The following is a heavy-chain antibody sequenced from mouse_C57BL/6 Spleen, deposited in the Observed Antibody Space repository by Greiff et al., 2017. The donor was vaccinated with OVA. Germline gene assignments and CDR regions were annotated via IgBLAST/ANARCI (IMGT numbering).Heavy chain of an antibody. CDR1: GYTFTDYY. CDR3: AREGWDGTNWYFDV. Sequence: VKLMESGAELVRPGASVKLSCKASGYTFTDYYINWVKQRPGQGLEWIARIYPGSGNTYYNEKFKGKATLTAEKSSSTAYMQLSSLTSEDSAVYFCAREGWDGTNWYFDVWGTGTTVTVSS. V-gene: IGHV1-76*01. D-gene: IGHD4-1*01. J-gene: IGHJ1*03. CDR2: IYPGSGNT.